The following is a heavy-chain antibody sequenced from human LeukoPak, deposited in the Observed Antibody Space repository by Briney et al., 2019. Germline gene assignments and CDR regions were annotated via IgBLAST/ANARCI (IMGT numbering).Heavy chain of an antibody. CDR3: ARDGFRRDGYDY. CDR1: GFTVSSNY. D-gene: IGHD5-24*01. Sequence: GGSLRLSCAASGFTVSSNYMSWVRQAPGKGLEWVSVIYSGGSTYYADSVTGRFTISRDNSKNTLYLQMNSLRAEDTAVYYCARDGFRRDGYDYWGQGTLVTVSS. CDR2: IYSGGST. V-gene: IGHV3-53*01. J-gene: IGHJ4*02.